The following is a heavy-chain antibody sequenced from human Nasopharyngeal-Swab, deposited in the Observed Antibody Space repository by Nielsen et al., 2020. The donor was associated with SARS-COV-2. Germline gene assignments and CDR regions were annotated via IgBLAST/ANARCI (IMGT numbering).Heavy chain of an antibody. J-gene: IGHJ4*02. Sequence: ASVKVSCKASGYTFTGYYMHWVRQAPGQGLEWMGRINPNSGGTNYAQKFQGRVTMTRDTSISTAYMELSRLRSDDTAVYYCARDISDIVVVPAAWDYWGQGTLVTVSS. CDR1: GYTFTGYY. V-gene: IGHV1-2*06. CDR3: ARDISDIVVVPAAWDY. D-gene: IGHD2-2*01. CDR2: INPNSGGT.